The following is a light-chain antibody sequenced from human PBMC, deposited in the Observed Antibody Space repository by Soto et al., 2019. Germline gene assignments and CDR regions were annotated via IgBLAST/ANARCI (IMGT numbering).Light chain of an antibody. J-gene: IGKJ1*01. CDR1: QSVSST. V-gene: IGKV3-15*01. CDR3: QQYNNWPQT. CDR2: GAS. Sequence: EIVLTQSPATLSVSRGERATPSCRASQSVSSTLAWYQQKPGQAPRLLFYGASTRATGIPARFSGSGCGTEFTLTISSLQSEDFAVYYCQQYNNWPQTFGQGTKVDIK.